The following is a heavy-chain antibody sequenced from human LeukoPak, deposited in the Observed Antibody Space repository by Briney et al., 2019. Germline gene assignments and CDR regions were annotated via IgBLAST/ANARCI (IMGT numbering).Heavy chain of an antibody. Sequence: PGGSLRLSCAASGFTFSSYWMSWVRQAPGKGLEWVANIKQDGSEKYYVDSVKGRFTISRDNTKNTLYLHMNSLRAEDTAMYYCANLHYPSESWGQGTLVTVSS. CDR1: GFTFSSYW. D-gene: IGHD3-10*01. J-gene: IGHJ5*02. V-gene: IGHV3-7*01. CDR3: ANLHYPSES. CDR2: IKQDGSEK.